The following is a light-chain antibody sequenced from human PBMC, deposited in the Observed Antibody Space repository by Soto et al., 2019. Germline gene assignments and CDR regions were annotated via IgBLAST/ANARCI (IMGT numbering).Light chain of an antibody. CDR2: RAS. J-gene: IGKJ1*01. Sequence: DVQMTQSPSTLSASVGDRVTITCRASQSVNTWLAWFQQKPGKAPKVLIYRASNLETGVPSRFSGSGSGTEFILTISSRQPDDFATYYCQQYSGDPWTFGQGTKVEIK. V-gene: IGKV1-5*03. CDR3: QQYSGDPWT. CDR1: QSVNTW.